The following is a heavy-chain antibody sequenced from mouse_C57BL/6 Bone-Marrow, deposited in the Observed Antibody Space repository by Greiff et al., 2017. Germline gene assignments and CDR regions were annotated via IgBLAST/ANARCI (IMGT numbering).Heavy chain of an antibody. CDR1: GYTFTDYE. CDR2: IDPETGGT. V-gene: IGHV1-15*01. D-gene: IGHD1-1*01. CDR3: TRLLRYHQAWFAY. J-gene: IGHJ3*01. Sequence: VKLQESGAELVRPGASVTLSCTASGYTFTDYEMHWVKQTPVHGLEWIGAIDPETGGTAYNQKFKGKAILTADKSSSTAYMELRSLTSEDSAVYYCTRLLRYHQAWFAYWGQGTLVTVSA.